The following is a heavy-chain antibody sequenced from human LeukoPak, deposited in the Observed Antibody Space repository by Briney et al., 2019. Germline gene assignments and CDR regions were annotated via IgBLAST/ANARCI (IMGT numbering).Heavy chain of an antibody. Sequence: ASVKVSCKASGYTFTAYYIHWVRQAPGQGLEWMGRINPNSGGTNYAQKFQGRVTMTRDTSINTAYMELSRLRSDDTAVYYCARGPGGGYGLDRRYFDYWGQGTLVTVSS. CDR3: ARGPGGGYGLDRRYFDY. D-gene: IGHD5-18*01. CDR1: GYTFTAYY. J-gene: IGHJ4*02. V-gene: IGHV1-2*06. CDR2: INPNSGGT.